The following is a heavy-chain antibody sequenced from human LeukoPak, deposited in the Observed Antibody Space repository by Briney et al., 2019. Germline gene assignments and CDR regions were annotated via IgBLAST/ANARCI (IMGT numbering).Heavy chain of an antibody. CDR1: GGSFSGYS. Sequence: SETLSLTCAVYGGSFSGYSWSWIRQPPGKGLEWIGYIYHSGSTYYNPSLKSRVTISVDRSKNQFSLKLSSVTAADTAVYYCARAPAYCSGGSCYSGHFDYWGQGTLVTVSS. V-gene: IGHV4-30-2*01. D-gene: IGHD2-15*01. CDR3: ARAPAYCSGGSCYSGHFDY. J-gene: IGHJ4*02. CDR2: IYHSGST.